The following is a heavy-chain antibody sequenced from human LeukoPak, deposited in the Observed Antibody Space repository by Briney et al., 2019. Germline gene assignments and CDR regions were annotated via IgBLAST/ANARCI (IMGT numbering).Heavy chain of an antibody. J-gene: IGHJ4*02. CDR1: GGSISSSSYY. Sequence: SETLSLTCTVSGGSISSSSYYWGWIRQPPGKGLEWIGSIYYSGSTYYNPSLKSRVTISVDTSKNQFSLKLSSVTAADTAVYYCARHMEHFEVVPAAVDYWGQGTLVTVSS. CDR2: IYYSGST. CDR3: ARHMEHFEVVPAAVDY. D-gene: IGHD2-2*01. V-gene: IGHV4-39*01.